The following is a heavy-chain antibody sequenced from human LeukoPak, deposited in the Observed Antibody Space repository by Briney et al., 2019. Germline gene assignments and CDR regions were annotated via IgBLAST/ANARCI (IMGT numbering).Heavy chain of an antibody. J-gene: IGHJ4*02. Sequence: SETLSLTCTVSGGSISSGGYYWSWIRQPPGKGLEWIGYIYYSGSTYYNPSLKSRVTISVDTSKNQFSLKLSSLSAADTAVYYCAREGWLERHFGSFDYWGQGTLVTVSS. CDR1: GGSISSGGYY. V-gene: IGHV4-31*03. CDR2: IYYSGST. D-gene: IGHD1-1*01. CDR3: AREGWLERHFGSFDY.